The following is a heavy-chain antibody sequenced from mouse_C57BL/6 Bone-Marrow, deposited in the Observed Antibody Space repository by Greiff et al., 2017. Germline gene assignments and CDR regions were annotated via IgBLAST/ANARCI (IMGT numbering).Heavy chain of an antibody. CDR2: INPSTGDT. V-gene: IGHV1-42*01. CDR1: GYSFTGYY. Sequence: VQLKQPGPELVKPGASVKISCKASGYSFTGYYMNWVKQSPEKSLEWIGEINPSTGDTNSNQKFKAKATLTVDKSSSTAYMQLKSLTSEDSAVYYCARGGRRYFDVWGTGTTVTVSS. J-gene: IGHJ1*03. CDR3: ARGGRRYFDV. D-gene: IGHD1-1*01.